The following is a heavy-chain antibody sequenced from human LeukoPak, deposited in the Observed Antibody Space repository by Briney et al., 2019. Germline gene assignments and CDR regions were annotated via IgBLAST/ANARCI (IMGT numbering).Heavy chain of an antibody. CDR3: ALSTLSSWYANVDY. D-gene: IGHD6-13*01. CDR1: GFTFDDYA. J-gene: IGHJ4*02. CDR2: ISWNSGSI. V-gene: IGHV3-9*01. Sequence: GGSLRLSYAASGFTFDDYAMHWVRQAPGKGLEWVSGISWNSGSIGYADSVKGRFTISRDNAKNSLYLQMNSLRAEDTALYYCALSTLSSWYANVDYWGQGTLVTVSS.